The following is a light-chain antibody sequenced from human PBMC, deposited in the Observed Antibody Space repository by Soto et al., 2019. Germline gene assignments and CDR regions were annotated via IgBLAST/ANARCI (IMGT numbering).Light chain of an antibody. CDR3: LSHTGSRTL. CDR1: SSDVGDYNY. V-gene: IGLV2-14*01. Sequence: QSALTQPASVSGSPGQSITISCTGASSDVGDYNYVSWYQEHPGQVPKLIIFEVTTRPSGVSDRFSGSRSGNTASLTISGLQAEDEADYSCLSHTGSRTLFGGGTKVTVL. J-gene: IGLJ3*02. CDR2: EVT.